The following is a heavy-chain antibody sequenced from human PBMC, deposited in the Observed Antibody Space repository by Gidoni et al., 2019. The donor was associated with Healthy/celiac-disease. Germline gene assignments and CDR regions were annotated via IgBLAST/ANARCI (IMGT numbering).Heavy chain of an antibody. J-gene: IGHJ4*02. CDR2: INAANGNT. V-gene: IGHV1-3*01. CDR1: EYTFTTYA. D-gene: IGHD3-3*01. Sequence: QVQLVQSGAEVKKPGALGKVSCKASEYTFTTYAMHWVRQAPGQRLEWMGWINAANGNTKYSQKLQGRVTITRDTSASTAYMELSSLRSEDTAVYYCARDHYDFWSGNFDYWGQGTLVTVSS. CDR3: ARDHYDFWSGNFDY.